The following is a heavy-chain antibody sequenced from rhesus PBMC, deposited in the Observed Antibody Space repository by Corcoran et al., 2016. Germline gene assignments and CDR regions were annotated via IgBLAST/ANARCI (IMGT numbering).Heavy chain of an antibody. V-gene: IGHV3S18*01. CDR2: ISYNGVST. CDR1: GFSFSDYY. CDR3: ARDEYYYSGSFPAY. Sequence: EVQLVESGGGLAKPGGSLRLSCAASGFSFSDYYMYWVRQAPGKGLEWVSGISYNGVSTYYADSVKCRFTISRENAKNPLYLQMDSLRAEDTAVYYCARDEYYYSGSFPAYWGQGVLVTVSS. D-gene: IGHD3-16*01. J-gene: IGHJ4*01.